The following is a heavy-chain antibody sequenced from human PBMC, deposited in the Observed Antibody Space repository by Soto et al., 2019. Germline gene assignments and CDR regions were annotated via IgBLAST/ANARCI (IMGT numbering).Heavy chain of an antibody. CDR3: ASLGVGDWANYYYYYGMDV. CDR1: GFTFSVYA. V-gene: IGHV3-23*01. Sequence: GGSLSLSCAATGFTFSVYAMTWVRQAPGKGLERVSAVTASGGSTYSADSEKGRFTISRDNSKNTRFLQMNSLRAEDTAFNYCASLGVGDWANYYYYYGMDVWGQGTRVTVSS. CDR2: VTASGGST. J-gene: IGHJ6*02. D-gene: IGHD2-21*02.